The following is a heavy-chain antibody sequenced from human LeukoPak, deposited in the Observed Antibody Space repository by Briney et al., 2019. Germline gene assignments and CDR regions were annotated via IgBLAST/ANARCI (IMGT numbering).Heavy chain of an antibody. J-gene: IGHJ4*02. Sequence: GGSLRLSCAASGFTFNSYAMSWVRQAPGKGLEWVSSISGSGGSTYYADSVKGRFTISRDNSKNTLYLQVNSLRAEDTAVYYCAKEKALVVITYFDYWGQGTLVTVSS. CDR3: AKEKALVVITYFDY. CDR1: GFTFNSYA. D-gene: IGHD3-22*01. V-gene: IGHV3-23*01. CDR2: ISGSGGST.